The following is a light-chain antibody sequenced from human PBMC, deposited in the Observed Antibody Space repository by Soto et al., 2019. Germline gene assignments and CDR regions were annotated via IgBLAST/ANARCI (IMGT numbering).Light chain of an antibody. J-gene: IGLJ1*01. V-gene: IGLV1-40*01. CDR3: QSYDSSLSASHV. CDR2: GNS. CDR1: SSNIGAGFD. Sequence: QSVLTQPPSVSGAPGQRVTISCTGSSSNIGAGFDVHWYQQLPGAAPKLLIYGNSNRPSGVPDRFSGSKSGTSASLAITGLQAEDEADYYCQSYDSSLSASHVSGTGTKLTVL.